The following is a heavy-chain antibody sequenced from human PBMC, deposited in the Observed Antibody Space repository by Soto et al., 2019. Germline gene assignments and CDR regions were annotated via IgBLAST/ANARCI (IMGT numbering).Heavy chain of an antibody. J-gene: IGHJ4*02. D-gene: IGHD3-22*01. Sequence: SGPTLVNPTETLTLTCTVSGFSLSNARMGVSWIRQPPGKALEWLAHIFSNDEKSYSTSLKSRLTISKDTSKSQVVLTMTNMDPVDTATYYCAHGYYDSSGYYHDSYWGQGTLVTVSS. CDR3: AHGYYDSSGYYHDSY. CDR1: GFSLSNARMG. CDR2: IFSNDEK. V-gene: IGHV2-26*01.